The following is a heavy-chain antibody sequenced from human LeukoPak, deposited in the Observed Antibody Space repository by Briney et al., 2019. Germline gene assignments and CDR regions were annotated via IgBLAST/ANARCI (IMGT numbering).Heavy chain of an antibody. Sequence: SETLSLTCTVSGGSISSYYWSWIRQPPGKGLEWIGYIYYSGSTNYNPSLKSRVTISVDTSKNQFSLKLSSVTAADTAVYYCARVLPTYYAIDYWGQGTLVTVSS. D-gene: IGHD2-2*01. CDR3: ARVLPTYYAIDY. CDR1: GGSISSYY. J-gene: IGHJ4*02. CDR2: IYYSGST. V-gene: IGHV4-59*01.